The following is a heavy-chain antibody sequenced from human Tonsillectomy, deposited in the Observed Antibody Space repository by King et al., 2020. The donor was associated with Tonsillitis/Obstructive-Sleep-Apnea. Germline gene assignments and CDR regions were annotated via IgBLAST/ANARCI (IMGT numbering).Heavy chain of an antibody. J-gene: IGHJ6*02. D-gene: IGHD3-10*01. V-gene: IGHV1-18*01. Sequence: QLVQSGAEVKKPGASVKVSCKASGYTFTSYGISWVRQAPGQGLEWMGWISAYNGNTNYAQKFQDRVTMTTDTSTSTAYMELRSLRSDDTAVYYCARGGNYYGSGHLYNYGMDVWGQGTTVTVSS. CDR1: GYTFTSYG. CDR3: ARGGNYYGSGHLYNYGMDV. CDR2: ISAYNGNT.